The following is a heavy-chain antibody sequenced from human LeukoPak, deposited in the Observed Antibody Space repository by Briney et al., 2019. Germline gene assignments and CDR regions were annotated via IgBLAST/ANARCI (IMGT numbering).Heavy chain of an antibody. D-gene: IGHD5-18*01. CDR3: AKAGLGYSYGSSLYYFDY. CDR1: GFTFSSYA. CDR2: ISGNGGST. V-gene: IGHV3-23*01. Sequence: QSGGSLRLSCAASGFTFSSYAMSWVRQAPGKGLEWVSAISGNGGSTYYADSVKGRFTISRDISKYTLYLQMNSLRAEDTAVYYCAKAGLGYSYGSSLYYFDYWGQGTLVTVSS. J-gene: IGHJ4*02.